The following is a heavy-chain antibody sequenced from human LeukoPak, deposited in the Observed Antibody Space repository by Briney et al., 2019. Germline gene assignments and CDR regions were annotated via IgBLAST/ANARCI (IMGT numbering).Heavy chain of an antibody. CDR3: ATALQLWWAFDC. Sequence: GGSLRLSCAASGFTFSSYSMNWVRQAPGKGLEWVSSISSSSSYIYYADSVKGRFTISRDNAKNSLYLQMNSLRAEDTAVYYCATALQLWWAFDCWGQGTLVTVSS. V-gene: IGHV3-21*01. D-gene: IGHD5-18*01. CDR1: GFTFSSYS. J-gene: IGHJ4*02. CDR2: ISSSSSYI.